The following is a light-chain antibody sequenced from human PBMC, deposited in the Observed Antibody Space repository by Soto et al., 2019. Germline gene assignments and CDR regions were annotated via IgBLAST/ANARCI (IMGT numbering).Light chain of an antibody. CDR3: QHRRDWPPA. Sequence: EIVLTQSPATLSLSPGERATLSCRASQSVSSYLAWYQQKPGQAPRLLIYDASNRATGIPARFSGSGSGTDFTLTISSLEPEDFAVYYCQHRRDWPPAFGGGTRVEIK. CDR2: DAS. V-gene: IGKV3-11*01. CDR1: QSVSSY. J-gene: IGKJ4*01.